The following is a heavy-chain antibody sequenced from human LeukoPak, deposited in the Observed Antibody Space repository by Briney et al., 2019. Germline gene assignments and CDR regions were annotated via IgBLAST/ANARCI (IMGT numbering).Heavy chain of an antibody. CDR3: ARSLRYCSSTSCYNNWFDP. J-gene: IGHJ5*02. V-gene: IGHV5-51*01. Sequence: GESLKISCKGSGYSFTSYWIGWVRPMPGKGLEWMGTIYPGDSDTRYSPSFQGQVTISADKSISTAYLQWSSLKASDTAMYYCARSLRYCSSTSCYNNWFDPWGQGTLVTVSS. D-gene: IGHD2-2*01. CDR1: GYSFTSYW. CDR2: IYPGDSDT.